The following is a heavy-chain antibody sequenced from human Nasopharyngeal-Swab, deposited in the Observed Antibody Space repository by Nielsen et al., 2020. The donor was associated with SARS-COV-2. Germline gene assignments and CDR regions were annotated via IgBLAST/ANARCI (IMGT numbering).Heavy chain of an antibody. CDR1: GGTFSSYA. V-gene: IGHV1-69*13. CDR3: AKDMGGSGRPDY. D-gene: IGHD3-10*01. Sequence: SVKVSCKASGGTFSSYAISWVRQAPGQGLEWMGGIIPIFGTANYAQKFQGRVTITADESTSTAYMELSSLRSEDMAVYYCAKDMGGSGRPDYWGQGTLVTVSS. J-gene: IGHJ4*02. CDR2: IIPIFGTA.